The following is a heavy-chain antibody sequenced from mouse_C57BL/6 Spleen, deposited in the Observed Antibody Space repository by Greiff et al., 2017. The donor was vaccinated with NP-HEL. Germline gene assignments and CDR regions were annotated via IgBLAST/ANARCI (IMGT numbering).Heavy chain of an antibody. CDR3: AMLYDGYRYFDV. CDR1: GFTFSSYA. V-gene: IGHV5-4*03. D-gene: IGHD2-3*01. CDR2: ISDGGSYT. J-gene: IGHJ1*03. Sequence: EVKLVESGGGLVKPGGSLKLSCAASGFTFSSYAMSWVRQTPEKRLEWVATISDGGSYTYYPDNVKGRFTISRDNAKNNLYLQMSHLKSEDTAMYYCAMLYDGYRYFDVWGTGTTVTVSS.